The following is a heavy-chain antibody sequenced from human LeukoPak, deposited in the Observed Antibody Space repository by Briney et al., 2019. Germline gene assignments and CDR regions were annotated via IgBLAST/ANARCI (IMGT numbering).Heavy chain of an antibody. D-gene: IGHD2-2*03. J-gene: IGHJ3*02. CDR3: ARVDRTSGGASDI. V-gene: IGHV4-59*01. CDR1: GGSISSYY. CDR2: IYYSGNT. Sequence: PSETLSLTCTVSGGSISSYYWSWIRQPPGKGLEWIGYIYYSGNTNYNPSLKSRVSISVDTSKNQFSLKVTSVTATDAAVYYCARVDRTSGGASDIWGQGTMVTVSS.